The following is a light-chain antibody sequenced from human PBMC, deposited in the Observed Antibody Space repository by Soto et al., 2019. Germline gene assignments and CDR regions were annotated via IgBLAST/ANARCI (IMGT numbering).Light chain of an antibody. CDR1: QSVGNN. Sequence: EIVLTQSPVTLSLSPGDTATLSCRASQSVGNNFAWFQQKPGQAPRLLIYGASATATGIPGRFSGSGSGTEFTLTISSVQSEDFAVYYCQQYNDWPRTFGQGTKVEIK. J-gene: IGKJ1*01. CDR2: GAS. CDR3: QQYNDWPRT. V-gene: IGKV3-15*01.